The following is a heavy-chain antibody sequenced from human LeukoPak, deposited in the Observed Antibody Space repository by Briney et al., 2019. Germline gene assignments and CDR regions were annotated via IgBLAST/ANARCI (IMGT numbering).Heavy chain of an antibody. V-gene: IGHV1-18*01. CDR1: GSAVSSCG. D-gene: IGHD4-17*01. Sequence: GASVNLSCKASGSAVSSCGNSWVRQAPGPGLELMGWISAYNGNTNYSQKPLCRGTMTTVTSTRTDYFVLMSLISDEATVYYFAADATQDYGDYFDYWGQGTLVSVSS. CDR2: ISAYNGNT. J-gene: IGHJ4*02. CDR3: AADATQDYGDYFDY.